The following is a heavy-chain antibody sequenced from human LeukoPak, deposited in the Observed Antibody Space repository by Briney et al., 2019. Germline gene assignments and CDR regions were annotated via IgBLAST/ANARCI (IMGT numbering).Heavy chain of an antibody. CDR2: IYSGGST. D-gene: IGHD1-7*01. CDR3: ARDPTTKYGMDV. CDR1: GFTVSSNY. Sequence: QPGGSLRLSCAASGFTVSSNYMSWVRQAPGKGLEWVSVIYSGGSTYYADSVKGRFTISRDNSKNTLYLQMNSLRAEDTAVYYCARDPTTKYGMDVWGQGTTVTVSS. J-gene: IGHJ6*02. V-gene: IGHV3-66*02.